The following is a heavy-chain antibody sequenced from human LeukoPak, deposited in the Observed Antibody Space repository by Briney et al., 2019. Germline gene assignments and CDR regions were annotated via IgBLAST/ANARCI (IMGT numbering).Heavy chain of an antibody. CDR3: ARAFYSSSLGGAFDI. CDR1: GGTFSSYA. J-gene: IGHJ3*02. V-gene: IGHV1-69*05. D-gene: IGHD6-6*01. CDR2: IIPIFGTA. Sequence: SVKVSCKAPGGTFSSYAISWVRQAPGQGLEWMGGIIPIFGTANYAQKFQGRVTITTDESTSTAYMELSSLRSEDTAVYYCARAFYSSSLGGAFDIWGQGTMVTVSS.